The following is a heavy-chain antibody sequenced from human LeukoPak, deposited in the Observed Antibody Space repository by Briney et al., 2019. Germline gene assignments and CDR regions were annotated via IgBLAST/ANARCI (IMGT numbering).Heavy chain of an antibody. Sequence: GGSLRLSCAASGFTVSSNEMSWVRQAPGKGLEWVSSISGGSTYYADSRKGRFTISRDNSKNTLYLQMNSLRAEDTAVYYCAKDYYDSSGYYGRDAFDIWGQGTMVTVSS. D-gene: IGHD3-22*01. CDR1: GFTVSSNE. CDR3: AKDYYDSSGYYGRDAFDI. J-gene: IGHJ3*02. CDR2: ISGGST. V-gene: IGHV3-38-3*01.